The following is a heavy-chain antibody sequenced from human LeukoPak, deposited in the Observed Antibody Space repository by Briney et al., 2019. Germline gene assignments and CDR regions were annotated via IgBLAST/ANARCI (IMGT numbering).Heavy chain of an antibody. V-gene: IGHV4-30-2*02. CDR3: AARNLEMATISY. CDR1: GGSISSGGYY. J-gene: IGHJ4*02. Sequence: SETLSLTCTVSGGSISSGGYYWSWIRQPPGKGLEWIGYIYHSGSTYYNPSLKSRVTISVDTSKNQFSLKLSSVTAADTAVYYCAARNLEMATISYWGQGTLVTVSS. D-gene: IGHD5-24*01. CDR2: IYHSGST.